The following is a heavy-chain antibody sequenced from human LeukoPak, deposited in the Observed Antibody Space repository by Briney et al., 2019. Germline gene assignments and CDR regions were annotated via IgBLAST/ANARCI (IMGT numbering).Heavy chain of an antibody. D-gene: IGHD6-13*01. V-gene: IGHV3-74*01. CDR3: AKAAVDSSSWYFSDP. CDR1: GFTFNTYS. Sequence: PGGSLRLSCAASGFTFNTYSMNWVRQAPGKGLVWVSRIHTDGISTTYADSVKGRFTISRDNAKNTLYLQMNSLRAEDTAVYYCAKAAVDSSSWYFSDPWGQGTLVTVSS. J-gene: IGHJ5*02. CDR2: IHTDGIST.